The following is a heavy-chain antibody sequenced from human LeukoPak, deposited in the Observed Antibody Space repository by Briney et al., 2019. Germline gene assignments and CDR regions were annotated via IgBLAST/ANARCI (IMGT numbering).Heavy chain of an antibody. V-gene: IGHV3-21*06. D-gene: IGHD2-21*02. CDR3: ARTAGHYFYY. CDR1: GFTFRGYS. J-gene: IGHJ4*02. CDR2: ITSTSDDM. Sequence: GGSLRLSGAASGFTFRGYSMNWVRQFPGKGLEWVSFITSTSDDMLYADSVKGRFTISRDNAKNTLYLQMNSLRAEDTAVYFCARTAGHYFYYWGQGSLLTVSS.